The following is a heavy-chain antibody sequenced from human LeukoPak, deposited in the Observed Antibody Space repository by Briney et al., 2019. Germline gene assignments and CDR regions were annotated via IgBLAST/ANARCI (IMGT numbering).Heavy chain of an antibody. Sequence: GGSLRLSCAASGFTFSSYAMHWVRRAPGKGLEWVAVISYDGSNKYYADSVKGRFTISRDNSKNTLYLQMNSLRAEDTAVYYCARVSRGSLDYWGQGTLVTVSS. CDR1: GFTFSSYA. J-gene: IGHJ4*02. CDR2: ISYDGSNK. V-gene: IGHV3-30*07. D-gene: IGHD6-13*01. CDR3: ARVSRGSLDY.